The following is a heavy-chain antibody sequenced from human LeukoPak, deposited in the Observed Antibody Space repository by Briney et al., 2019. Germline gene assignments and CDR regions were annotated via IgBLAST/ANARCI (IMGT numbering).Heavy chain of an antibody. CDR2: IWDDVNNK. CDR3: AKEPKDSPMAAIDI. CDR1: GFTLSRFV. D-gene: IGHD5-18*01. J-gene: IGHJ3*02. V-gene: IGHV3-30*02. Sequence: GGSLRLSCAASGFTLSRFVMHWVRQATGKRLEWVACIWDDVNNKYYGDSVKGRFSISRDNSQNTLYLQMNSLSPEDTAVYYCAKEPKDSPMAAIDIWGQGTMVTVSS.